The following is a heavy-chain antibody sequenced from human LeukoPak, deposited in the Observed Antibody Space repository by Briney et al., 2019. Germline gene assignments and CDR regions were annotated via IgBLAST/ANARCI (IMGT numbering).Heavy chain of an antibody. J-gene: IGHJ3*02. V-gene: IGHV3-48*03. Sequence: PGGSLRLSCAASGFTFSSYEMNWVRQAPGKGLEWVSYISSSGSTIYYADSVKGRFTISRDNSKNTLYLQMNSLRAEDTAVYYCAKNGGSNGDAFDIWGQGTMVTVSS. D-gene: IGHD1-26*01. CDR2: ISSSGSTI. CDR1: GFTFSSYE. CDR3: AKNGGSNGDAFDI.